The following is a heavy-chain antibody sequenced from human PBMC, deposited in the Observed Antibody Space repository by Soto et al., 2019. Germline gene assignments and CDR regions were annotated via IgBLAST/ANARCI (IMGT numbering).Heavy chain of an antibody. J-gene: IGHJ4*02. D-gene: IGHD3-3*01. Sequence: PSETLSLTCAVYGGSFSGYSWSWIRQPPGKGLEWIGEINHSGSTNYNPSLKSRVTISVDTSKNQFSLKLSSVTAADTAVYYCARGAIPSNYDFWSGYYFDWGQGTLVTVS. CDR2: INHSGST. CDR1: GGSFSGYS. CDR3: ARGAIPSNYDFWSGYYFD. V-gene: IGHV4-34*01.